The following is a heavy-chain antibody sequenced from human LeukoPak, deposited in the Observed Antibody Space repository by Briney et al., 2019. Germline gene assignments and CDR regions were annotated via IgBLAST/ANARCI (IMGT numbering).Heavy chain of an antibody. V-gene: IGHV4-34*01. CDR3: ATEYYYDSSGYFVSGRAFDI. CDR2: VNDGGST. CDR1: GGSFTKHQ. J-gene: IGHJ3*02. D-gene: IGHD3-22*01. Sequence: SETLSLTCAVYGGSFTKHQWSWIRQPPGKGLEWIGAVNDGGSTNYNPSLKSRVTISVDKSKNQFSLKLSSVTAADTAVYYCATEYYYDSSGYFVSGRAFDIWGQGTMVTVSS.